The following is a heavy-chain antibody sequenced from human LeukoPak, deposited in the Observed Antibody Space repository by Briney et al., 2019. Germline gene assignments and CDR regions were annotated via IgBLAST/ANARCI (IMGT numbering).Heavy chain of an antibody. CDR3: ARDLITPDAFDI. Sequence: SETLSLTCTVSGGSISSGDYYWSWIRQPPGKGLEWIGYIYYSGSTYYNPSPKSRVTISVDTSKNQFSLKLSSVTAADTAVYYCARDLITPDAFDIWGQGTMVTVSS. D-gene: IGHD3-22*01. CDR1: GGSISSGDYY. J-gene: IGHJ3*02. V-gene: IGHV4-30-4*08. CDR2: IYYSGST.